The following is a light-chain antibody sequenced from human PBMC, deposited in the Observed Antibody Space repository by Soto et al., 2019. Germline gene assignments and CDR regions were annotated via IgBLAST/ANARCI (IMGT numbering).Light chain of an antibody. CDR3: QHYKNWPLT. J-gene: IGKJ4*01. CDR2: GAS. Sequence: EIVMTQSPATLSVSPGERATLSCRASQGVSTKLAWYKQKPGQAPRLLIYGASTRATGIPARFSGSGSGTEFTLTISSLQSEDFAVYYCQHYKNWPLTFGGGTKVEIK. V-gene: IGKV3-15*01. CDR1: QGVSTK.